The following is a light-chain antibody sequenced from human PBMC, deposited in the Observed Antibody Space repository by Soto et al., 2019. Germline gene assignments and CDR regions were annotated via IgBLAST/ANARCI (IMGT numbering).Light chain of an antibody. CDR1: SSDVGSYNR. Sequence: QSVLTQPPSVSGSPGQSVTISCTGTSSDVGSYNRVSWYQQPPGTAPKLMIYEVSNRPSGVPVRFSGSKSGNTASLTISGRQPEDEADYYCNSYTSSNTYVFGTGTKLTIL. J-gene: IGLJ1*01. CDR2: EVS. V-gene: IGLV2-18*02. CDR3: NSYTSSNTYV.